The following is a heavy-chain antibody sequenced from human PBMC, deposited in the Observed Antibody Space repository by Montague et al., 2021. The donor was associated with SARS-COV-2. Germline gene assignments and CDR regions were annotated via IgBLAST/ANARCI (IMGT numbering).Heavy chain of an antibody. CDR3: ARARITMIVVVNAFDI. CDR2: IYYSGST. CDR1: GGSISSGGYY. J-gene: IGHJ3*02. Sequence: TLSLTCTASGGSISSGGYYWSWIRQHPGKGLEWIGYIYYSGSTYYNPSLKSRVTMSVDTSKNQFSLKLSSVTAADTAVYYCARARITMIVVVNAFDIWGQGTMVTVSS. V-gene: IGHV4-31*03. D-gene: IGHD3-22*01.